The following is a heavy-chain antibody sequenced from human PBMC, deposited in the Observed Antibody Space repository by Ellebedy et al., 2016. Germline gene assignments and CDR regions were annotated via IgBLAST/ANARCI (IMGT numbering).Heavy chain of an antibody. CDR3: ARDPGKFQFWYFDL. J-gene: IGHJ2*01. CDR2: ISYDESNE. Sequence: GESLKISCAASGFSFSSSAMHWVRQAPGKGLEWVAVISYDESNEYYADSVKGRFTISRDNSKNTLSLQMNSLRAEDTAVYYCARDPGKFQFWYFDLWGRGTLVTVSS. V-gene: IGHV3-30*04. CDR1: GFSFSSSA.